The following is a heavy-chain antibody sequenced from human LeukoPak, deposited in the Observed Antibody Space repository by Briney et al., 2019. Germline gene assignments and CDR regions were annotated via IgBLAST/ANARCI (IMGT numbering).Heavy chain of an antibody. CDR2: IYHSGST. CDR3: AREIKIFGVVHWFDP. Sequence: SGTLSLTCAVSGGSISSSNWWSWVRQPPGKGLEWIGEIYHSGSTNYNPSLKSRVTISVDKSKNQFSLKLSSVTAADTAVYYCAREIKIFGVVHWFDPWGQGTLVTVSS. J-gene: IGHJ5*02. V-gene: IGHV4-4*02. CDR1: GGSISSSNW. D-gene: IGHD3-3*01.